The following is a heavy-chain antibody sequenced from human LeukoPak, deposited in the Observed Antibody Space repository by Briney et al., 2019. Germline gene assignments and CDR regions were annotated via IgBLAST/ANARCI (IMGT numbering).Heavy chain of an antibody. V-gene: IGHV4-61*02. D-gene: IGHD6-19*01. J-gene: IGHJ5*02. Sequence: SETLSPTCTVSGGSISSGTYYWSWIRQPAGKGLEWIGRIDTSGRANYNPSLKSRVTISVDRSKNQFSLKLSSVTAADTAVYYCARHIPPAAVTGRVGWFDPWGQGTLVTVSS. CDR2: IDTSGRA. CDR1: GGSISSGTYY. CDR3: ARHIPPAAVTGRVGWFDP.